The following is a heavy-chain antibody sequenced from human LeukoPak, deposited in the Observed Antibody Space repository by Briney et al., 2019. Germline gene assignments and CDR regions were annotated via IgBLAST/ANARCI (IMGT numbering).Heavy chain of an antibody. CDR2: IIPIFGTA. CDR1: GGTFSSYA. Sequence: SVKVSCKASGGTFSSYAISWLRQAPGQGLEWMGGIIPIFGTANYAQKFQGRVTITTDESTSTAYMELSSLRSEDTAVYYCARAYFYYYYMDVWGKGTTVTVSS. J-gene: IGHJ6*03. V-gene: IGHV1-69*05. CDR3: ARAYFYYYYMDV.